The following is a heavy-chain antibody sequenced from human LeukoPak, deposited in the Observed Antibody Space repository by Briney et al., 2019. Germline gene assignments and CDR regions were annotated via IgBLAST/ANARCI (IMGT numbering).Heavy chain of an antibody. CDR1: GFTFSSYW. Sequence: GGSLRLSCAASGFTFSSYWMSWVRQAPGKGLEWVANIKQDGSEKYYVDSVKGRFTISRDNAKNSLYLQMNSLRAEDTAVYYCARAFKFGIWDYYYGMDVWGKGTTVTVSS. D-gene: IGHD3-16*01. CDR3: ARAFKFGIWDYYYGMDV. V-gene: IGHV3-7*03. J-gene: IGHJ6*04. CDR2: IKQDGSEK.